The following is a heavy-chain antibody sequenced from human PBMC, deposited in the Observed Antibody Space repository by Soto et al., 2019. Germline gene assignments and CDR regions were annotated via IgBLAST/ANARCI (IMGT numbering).Heavy chain of an antibody. CDR2: IIPILGIA. CDR3: AREYYGSGSYYYWFDP. CDR1: GGTFSSYT. J-gene: IGHJ5*02. V-gene: IGHV1-69*08. D-gene: IGHD3-10*01. Sequence: QVQLVQSGAEVKKPGSSVKVSCKASGGTFSSYTISWVRQAPGQGLEWMGRIIPILGIANYAQKVQGRVTITADKSTSTAYMELSSLRSEDTAVYYCAREYYGSGSYYYWFDPWGQGTLVTVSS.